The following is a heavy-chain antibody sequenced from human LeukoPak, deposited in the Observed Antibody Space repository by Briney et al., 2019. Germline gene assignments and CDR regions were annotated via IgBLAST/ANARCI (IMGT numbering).Heavy chain of an antibody. CDR2: IFSNDEK. D-gene: IGHD2-2*01. V-gene: IGHV2-26*01. J-gene: IGHJ6*02. CDR3: ARIYRWGPENCSSTSCHSPRGGTYYYGMDV. Sequence: SGPVLVKPTETLTLTCTVSEFSLSNARMGVSWIRQPPGKALEWLAHIFSNDEKSYSTSLKSRLTISKDTSKSQVVLTMTNMDPVDTATYYCARIYRWGPENCSSTSCHSPRGGTYYYGMDVWGQGTTVTVSS. CDR1: EFSLSNARMG.